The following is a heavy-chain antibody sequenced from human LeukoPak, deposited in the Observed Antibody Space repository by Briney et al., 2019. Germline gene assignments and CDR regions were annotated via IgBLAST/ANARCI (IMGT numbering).Heavy chain of an antibody. D-gene: IGHD6-13*01. Sequence: GGSLRLSCAASGFTFSSYWMSWVRQAPGKGLEWVANIKQDGSEKYYVDSVKGRFTISRDNAKNSLYLQMNSLRAEDTALYYCAKVKYSYEDSSSWYGDYFDYWGQGTLVTVSS. CDR3: AKVKYSYEDSSSWYGDYFDY. J-gene: IGHJ4*02. CDR1: GFTFSSYW. V-gene: IGHV3-7*03. CDR2: IKQDGSEK.